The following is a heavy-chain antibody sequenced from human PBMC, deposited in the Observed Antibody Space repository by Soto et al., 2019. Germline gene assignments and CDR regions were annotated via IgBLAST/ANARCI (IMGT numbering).Heavy chain of an antibody. V-gene: IGHV1-18*01. CDR3: ARGRYGDY. J-gene: IGHJ4*02. D-gene: IGHD1-1*01. Sequence: QVHLVQSGAEVKKPGASVKVSCKGSGYDFTTYGITWVRQAPGQGLEWMAWISAHNGNTDYAQKLQGRVTVTRDTSTSTAYMGLGSLRSDDTAMYYCARGRYGDYWGQGALVTVSS. CDR1: GYDFTTYG. CDR2: ISAHNGNT.